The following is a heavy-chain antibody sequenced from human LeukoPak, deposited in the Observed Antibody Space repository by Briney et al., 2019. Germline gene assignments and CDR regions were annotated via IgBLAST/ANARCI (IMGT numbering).Heavy chain of an antibody. J-gene: IGHJ4*02. CDR1: GFTFNSYG. CDR3: ANPTTRAADY. D-gene: IGHD6-25*01. CDR2: IRYDGSNK. Sequence: GGSLRLSCAASGFTFNSYGMHWVRQAPGKGLEWVAFIRYDGSNKYYADSVKGRFTISRDNSKNTLYLQMNSLRAEDTAVYYCANPTTRAADYWGQGTLVTVSS. V-gene: IGHV3-30*02.